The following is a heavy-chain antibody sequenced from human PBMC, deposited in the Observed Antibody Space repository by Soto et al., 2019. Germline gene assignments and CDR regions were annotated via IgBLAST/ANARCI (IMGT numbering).Heavy chain of an antibody. V-gene: IGHV3-23*01. D-gene: IGHD2-2*01. J-gene: IGHJ4*02. CDR1: GFTFSSYA. CDR2: ISGSGGST. Sequence: GGSLRLSCAASGFTFSSYAMSWFRQAPGKGLEWVSAISGSGGSTYYADSVKGRFTISRDNSKNTLYLQMNSLRAEDTAVYYCAKDLTAKQQYPYYFDYWGQGTLVTVST. CDR3: AKDLTAKQQYPYYFDY.